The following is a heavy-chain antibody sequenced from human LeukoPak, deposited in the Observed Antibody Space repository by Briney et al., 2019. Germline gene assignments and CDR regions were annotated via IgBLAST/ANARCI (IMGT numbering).Heavy chain of an antibody. CDR1: GYSLTSYW. CDR2: IYPGDSDT. CDR3: ARRDYYGSGSYSSFDY. D-gene: IGHD3-10*01. J-gene: IGHJ4*02. Sequence: GESLKISCKGSGYSLTSYWIGWVRQMPGKGLEWMGIIYPGDSDTRYSPSFQGQVTISADKSISTAYLQWSSLKASDTAMYYCARRDYYGSGSYSSFDYWGQGTLVTVSS. V-gene: IGHV5-51*01.